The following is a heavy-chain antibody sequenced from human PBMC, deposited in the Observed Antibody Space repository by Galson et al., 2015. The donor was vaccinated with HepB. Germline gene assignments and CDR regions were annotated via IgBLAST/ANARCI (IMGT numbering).Heavy chain of an antibody. Sequence: CAISGDSVSTNSATWDWIRLSPSRGLEWLGRTYYRSKWYNDYAASVKSRITINPDTSKNQFSLQLNSVTPEDTAVYYCARRGDGYNNAFDIWGQGTMVTVSS. D-gene: IGHD5-24*01. J-gene: IGHJ3*02. CDR1: GDSVSTNSAT. V-gene: IGHV6-1*01. CDR3: ARRGDGYNNAFDI. CDR2: TYYRSKWYN.